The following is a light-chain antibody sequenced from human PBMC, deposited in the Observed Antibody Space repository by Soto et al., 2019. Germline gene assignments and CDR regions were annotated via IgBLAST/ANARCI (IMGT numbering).Light chain of an antibody. J-gene: IGKJ2*01. CDR1: QSVRSY. Sequence: EIVLTQSPATLSLSPGERATLSCRASQSVRSYLAWYQQKPGQASTLLIYDASNRATDIPARFSGSGSGTDFTLTISRLEPEDFAVYYCQQRSNWLYTFGQGTKLEIK. CDR2: DAS. V-gene: IGKV3-11*01. CDR3: QQRSNWLYT.